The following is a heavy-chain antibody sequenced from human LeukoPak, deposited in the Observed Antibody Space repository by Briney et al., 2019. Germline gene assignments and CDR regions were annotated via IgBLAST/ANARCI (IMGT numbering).Heavy chain of an antibody. CDR1: GFTFSSYS. J-gene: IGHJ3*02. Sequence: PGGSLRLSCAASGFTFSSYSMNWVRQAPGKGLEWVSSISSSSSYIYYADSVKGRFTISRDNAKNSLYLQMNSLRAEDTAVYYCASYGDYGGWAFDIWGQGTMVTVSS. CDR3: ASYGDYGGWAFDI. CDR2: ISSSSSYI. V-gene: IGHV3-21*01. D-gene: IGHD4-17*01.